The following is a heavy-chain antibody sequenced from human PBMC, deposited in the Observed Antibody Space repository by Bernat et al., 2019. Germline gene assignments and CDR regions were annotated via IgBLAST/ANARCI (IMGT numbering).Heavy chain of an antibody. CDR1: GFTFSSYE. V-gene: IGHV3-48*03. CDR3: ARDKYCSGGTCYFRDYFFDY. CDR2: ISSSGSTI. J-gene: IGHJ4*02. D-gene: IGHD2-15*01. Sequence: EVHLVESGGGLVQPGGSLRLSCAASGFTFSSYEVNWVRQAPGKGLEWVSYISSSGSTISYADSVKGRFTISRDNAKNSLYLQMSGLRAEDTAVYYCARDKYCSGGTCYFRDYFFDYWGQGTLVTVSS.